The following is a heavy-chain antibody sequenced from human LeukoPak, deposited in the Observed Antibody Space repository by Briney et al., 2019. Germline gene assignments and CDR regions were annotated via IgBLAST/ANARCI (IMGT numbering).Heavy chain of an antibody. CDR1: GYTFTGYY. J-gene: IGHJ6*03. V-gene: IGHV1-2*02. D-gene: IGHD3-3*01. Sequence: ASVKVSCKASGYTFTGYYMHWVRQPPGQGLEWMGWINPSSGVAKYAEKFQGRVTMTRDTSISTAYMELNRLRSDDTAVYFCARDLERSGYSYYNFYYMAVWGKGTTVTMSS. CDR3: ARDLERSGYSYYNFYYMAV. CDR2: INPSSGVA.